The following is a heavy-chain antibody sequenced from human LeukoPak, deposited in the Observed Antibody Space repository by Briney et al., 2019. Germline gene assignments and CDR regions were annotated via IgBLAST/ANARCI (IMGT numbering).Heavy chain of an antibody. CDR3: ARDYQGGYGDKTVDY. J-gene: IGHJ4*02. Sequence: SETLSLTCTVSGGSLTSSSYYWGWIRQPPGKGLEWIGSIYYSGSPYYNPSLKSRVTISVDTSKNQFSLKLSSVTAADTAVYYCARDYQGGYGDKTVDYWGQGTLVTVSS. CDR2: IYYSGSP. CDR1: GGSLTSSSYY. V-gene: IGHV4-39*07. D-gene: IGHD5-18*01.